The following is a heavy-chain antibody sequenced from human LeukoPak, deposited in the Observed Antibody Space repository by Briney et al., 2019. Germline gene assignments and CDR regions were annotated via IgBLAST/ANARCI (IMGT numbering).Heavy chain of an antibody. V-gene: IGHV3-30*04. CDR3: ARDAYYDILTGYYSY. CDR2: ISYDGSNK. Sequence: PGGSLRLSCAASGFTFSRYAMHWVRQAPGKGLEWVAVISYDGSNKYYADSVKGRFTISRDNSKNTLYLQMNSLRAEDTAVYYCARDAYYDILTGYYSYWGQGTLVTVSS. J-gene: IGHJ4*02. D-gene: IGHD3-9*01. CDR1: GFTFSRYA.